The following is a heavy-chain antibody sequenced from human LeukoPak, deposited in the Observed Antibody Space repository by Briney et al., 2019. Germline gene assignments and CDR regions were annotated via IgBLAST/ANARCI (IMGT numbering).Heavy chain of an antibody. CDR1: GFTFSNFA. Sequence: GGSLRLSCAASGFTFSNFAVSWVRQAPGKGLEWVSAISGSGGSTYYADSVKGRFTISRDNSKNTLYLQMNGLRAEDTAVYYCAKSPAVDAAFDIWGQGTMVTVSS. J-gene: IGHJ3*02. CDR3: AKSPAVDAAFDI. V-gene: IGHV3-23*01. CDR2: ISGSGGST. D-gene: IGHD4-23*01.